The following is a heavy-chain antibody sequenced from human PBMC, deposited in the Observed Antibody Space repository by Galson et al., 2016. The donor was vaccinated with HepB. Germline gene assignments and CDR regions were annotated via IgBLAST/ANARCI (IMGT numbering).Heavy chain of an antibody. CDR3: ARRPDYDLLTAKGGGWLDP. V-gene: IGHV1-69*13. D-gene: IGHD3-9*01. Sequence: SVKVSCKAPGGTLRSYAISWVRQAPGQGLEWMGGITPISGPAKYAQNFQGRVTITADESTSTAYMELSSLRSDDTAVYYCARRPDYDLLTAKGGGWLDPWGQGTLVIVSS. J-gene: IGHJ5*02. CDR2: ITPISGPA. CDR1: GGTLRSYA.